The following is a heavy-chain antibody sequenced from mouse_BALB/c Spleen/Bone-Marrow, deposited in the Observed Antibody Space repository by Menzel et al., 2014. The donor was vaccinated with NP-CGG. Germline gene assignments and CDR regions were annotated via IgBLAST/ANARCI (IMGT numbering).Heavy chain of an antibody. D-gene: IGHD1-1*02. CDR1: GFNIKDTY. V-gene: IGHV14-3*02. Sequence: EVQLVESGAELVKPGASVKLSCTASGFNIKDTYMHWVKQRPEQGLEWIGRIDPANGNTKYDPKFQGKATITADTSSNTAYLQLSSLTSEATAVYYCARNGSNSAWFAYWGQGTLVTVSA. CDR3: ARNGSNSAWFAY. J-gene: IGHJ3*01. CDR2: IDPANGNT.